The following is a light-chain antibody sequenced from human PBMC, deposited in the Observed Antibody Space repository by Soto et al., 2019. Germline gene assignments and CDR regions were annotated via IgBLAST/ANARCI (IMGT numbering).Light chain of an antibody. CDR3: CSYAGSVV. CDR2: EVS. V-gene: IGLV2-23*02. Sequence: QPVLTQPASVSGSPGQSITISCTGTSSDIGSHDLVSWYQQQPGKAPKLMIFEVSRRPSGVSDRFSGSKSGNTASLTISGLQAEDEADYFCCSYAGSVVFGGGTKLTVL. J-gene: IGLJ2*01. CDR1: SSDIGSHDL.